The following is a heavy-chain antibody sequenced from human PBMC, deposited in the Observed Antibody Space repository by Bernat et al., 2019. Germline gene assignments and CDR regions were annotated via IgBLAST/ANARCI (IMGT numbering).Heavy chain of an antibody. Sequence: EVQLLESGGGLVQPGGSLRLSCAASGFTFSSYAMSWVRQAPGKGLEWVSAISGSGGSTYYADSVKGRFTISRDNSENSLYLQMNSLRAEDTAVYYCASYGSSWNYFDYWGQGTLVTVSS. V-gene: IGHV3-23*01. CDR2: ISGSGGST. CDR1: GFTFSSYA. D-gene: IGHD6-13*01. CDR3: ASYGSSWNYFDY. J-gene: IGHJ4*02.